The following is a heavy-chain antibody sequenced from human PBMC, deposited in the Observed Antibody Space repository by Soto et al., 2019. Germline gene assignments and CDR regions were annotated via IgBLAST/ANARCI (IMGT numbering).Heavy chain of an antibody. D-gene: IGHD6-6*01. Sequence: GGSLRLSCAASGFTFSSYGMHWVRQAPGKGLEWVAVIWYDGSNKYYADSVKGRFTISRDNSKNTLYLQMNSLRAEDTAVYYCARDLLSSSSKAYYYYYGMDVWGQGTTVTVSS. V-gene: IGHV3-33*01. J-gene: IGHJ6*02. CDR2: IWYDGSNK. CDR3: ARDLLSSSSKAYYYYYGMDV. CDR1: GFTFSSYG.